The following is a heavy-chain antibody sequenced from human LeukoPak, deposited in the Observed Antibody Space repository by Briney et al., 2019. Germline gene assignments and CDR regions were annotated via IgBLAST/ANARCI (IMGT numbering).Heavy chain of an antibody. CDR2: ISYDGSNK. Sequence: GGSLRLSCAASGFTFSSYAMHWVRQAPGKGLEWVAVISYDGSNKYYADSVKGRFTISRDNSKNTLYLQMNSLRAEDTAVYYCATGAIDIVVVPAAISHYYYGMDVWGQGTTVTVSS. V-gene: IGHV3-30*04. J-gene: IGHJ6*02. CDR3: ATGAIDIVVVPAAISHYYYGMDV. D-gene: IGHD2-2*01. CDR1: GFTFSSYA.